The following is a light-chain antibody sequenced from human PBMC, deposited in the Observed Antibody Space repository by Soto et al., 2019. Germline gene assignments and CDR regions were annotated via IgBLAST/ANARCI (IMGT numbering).Light chain of an antibody. V-gene: IGKV1-5*03. CDR2: KAS. CDR1: QSISSW. J-gene: IGKJ1*01. Sequence: DIQMTQSPSTLSASVWDRVTITCRASQSISSWLAWYQQKPGKAPKLLIYKASSLESGVPSRFSGSGSGTEFTLTISSLQPDDFATYYCQQYNSYWTFGQGTKVDIK. CDR3: QQYNSYWT.